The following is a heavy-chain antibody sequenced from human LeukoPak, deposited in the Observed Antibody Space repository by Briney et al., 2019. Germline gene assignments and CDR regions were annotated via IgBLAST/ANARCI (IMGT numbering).Heavy chain of an antibody. CDR3: AKAEGSGSYLDYYFDY. J-gene: IGHJ4*02. V-gene: IGHV3-23*01. CDR2: ISSSDDGT. Sequence: PGGSLRLSCAASGFSLSSYAMSWVRQAPGKGPEWVSAISSSDDGTYHAGSVRGRFTISRDSSKNTLYLQMNNLRTEDAAIYYCAKAEGSGSYLDYYFDYWGQGTLVTVSS. CDR1: GFSLSSYA. D-gene: IGHD1-26*01.